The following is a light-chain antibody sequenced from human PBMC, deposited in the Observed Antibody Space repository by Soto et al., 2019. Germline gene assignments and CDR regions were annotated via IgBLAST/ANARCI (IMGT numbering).Light chain of an antibody. CDR2: AAS. Sequence: DIQMTQSPSSLSSSVGDRITITCRASQGIRNALGWYQQKPGKAPKRLIYAASSLQRGVPSRFSGSGSGPESPLTISSMQPDDFATYYCHQYQSFCTFARGTKGDLK. J-gene: IGKJ4*01. CDR3: HQYQSFCT. V-gene: IGKV1-17*01. CDR1: QGIRNA.